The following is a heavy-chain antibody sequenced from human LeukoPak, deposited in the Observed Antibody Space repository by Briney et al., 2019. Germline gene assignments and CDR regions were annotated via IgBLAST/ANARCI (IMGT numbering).Heavy chain of an antibody. V-gene: IGHV3-30-3*01. CDR1: GFTFSSYA. CDR2: ISYDGSNK. D-gene: IGHD3-9*01. CDR3: ARGGFDILTGYYS. J-gene: IGHJ5*02. Sequence: GGSLRLSCAASGFTFSSYAMHWVRQAPGKGLEWVAVISYDGSNKYFADSVKGRFTISRDNSKNTLYLQMNSLRAEDTAVYYCARGGFDILTGYYSWGQGTLVTVSS.